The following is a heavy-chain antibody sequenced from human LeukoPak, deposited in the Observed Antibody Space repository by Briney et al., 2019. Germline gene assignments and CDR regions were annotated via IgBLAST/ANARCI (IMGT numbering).Heavy chain of an antibody. CDR1: GITVSNYG. D-gene: IGHD2-2*03. V-gene: IGHV3-74*01. Sequence: GGSLRLSCAVSGITVSNYGMSWVRQAPGKGLVWVSRIKSDGSVTGYADSVKGRLTISRDNAKNTVFLQMNSLRAEDTAVYYGARDWIDRGTFDPWGQGTLVTVSS. J-gene: IGHJ5*02. CDR2: IKSDGSVT. CDR3: ARDWIDRGTFDP.